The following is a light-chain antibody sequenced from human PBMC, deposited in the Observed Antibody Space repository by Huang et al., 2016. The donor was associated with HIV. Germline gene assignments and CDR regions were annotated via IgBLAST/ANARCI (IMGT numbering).Light chain of an antibody. CDR1: QSVGST. J-gene: IGKJ3*01. CDR3: QQYNKWPFT. CDR2: GAS. V-gene: IGKV3-15*01. Sequence: DIVMTQSPATLSVSPGERANLSCRASQSVGSTLAWYQQKPGQAPRLLSYGASTRATGIPARVSDSWSVTEFSLTSSSLQSEDFAFYYCQQYNKWPFTFGPGTKVDIK.